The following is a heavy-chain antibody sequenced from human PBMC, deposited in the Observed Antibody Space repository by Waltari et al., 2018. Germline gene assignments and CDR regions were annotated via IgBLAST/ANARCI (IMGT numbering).Heavy chain of an antibody. J-gene: IGHJ6*02. Sequence: EVQLLESGGGLAQPGGSLRLSCAASGFTFSTYAMRWVRRVPGKGLEGVSGISGSGGKTYYADSVKGRFTISRDNLKNTLYLEMNSLRVEDTAVYYCAKDSRRGSLAAYYYYGMDVWGQGTTVTVSS. V-gene: IGHV3-23*01. CDR2: ISGSGGKT. D-gene: IGHD2-21*01. CDR1: GFTFSTYA. CDR3: AKDSRRGSLAAYYYYGMDV.